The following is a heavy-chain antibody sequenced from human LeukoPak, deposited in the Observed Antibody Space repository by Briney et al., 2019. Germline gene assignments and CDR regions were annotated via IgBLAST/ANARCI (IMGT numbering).Heavy chain of an antibody. D-gene: IGHD3-3*01. CDR1: GGTFSSYA. CDR3: ARERGGVRFLEWLPRVPNYYYGMDV. V-gene: IGHV1-69*13. Sequence: SVKVSCKASGGTFSSYAISWVRQAPGQGLEWMGGIIPIFGTANYAQKFQGRVTITADESTSTAYMELSSLRSEDTAVYYCARERGGVRFLEWLPRVPNYYYGMDVWGQGTTVTVSS. J-gene: IGHJ6*02. CDR2: IIPIFGTA.